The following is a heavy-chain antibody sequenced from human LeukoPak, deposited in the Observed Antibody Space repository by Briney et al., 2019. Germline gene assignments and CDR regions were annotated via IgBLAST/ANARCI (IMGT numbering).Heavy chain of an antibody. J-gene: IGHJ4*02. CDR2: ISGSGGST. CDR3: AKAVGYSGSSRSPYYFDY. V-gene: IGHV3-23*01. D-gene: IGHD1-26*01. CDR1: GFTFSSYA. Sequence: GSLRLSCAASGFTFSSYAMSWVRQAPGKGLEWVSAISGSGGSTYYADSVKGRFTISRDNSKNTLYLQMNSLRAEDTAVYYCAKAVGYSGSSRSPYYFDYWGQGTLVTVSS.